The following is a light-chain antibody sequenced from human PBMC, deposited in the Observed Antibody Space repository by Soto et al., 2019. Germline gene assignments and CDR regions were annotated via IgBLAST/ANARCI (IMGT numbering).Light chain of an antibody. J-gene: IGLJ2*01. CDR1: HSDVGSYNL. CDR2: EGT. CDR3: CSYAGSCSVV. V-gene: IGLV2-23*01. Sequence: QSALTQPASVSGSPGQSITISCTGTHSDVGSYNLVSWYQQHPGKAPKLMIYEGTKRPSGVSDRFSGSKSGNTASLTISGLEAEDEADYYCCSYAGSCSVVFGGGTKLTVL.